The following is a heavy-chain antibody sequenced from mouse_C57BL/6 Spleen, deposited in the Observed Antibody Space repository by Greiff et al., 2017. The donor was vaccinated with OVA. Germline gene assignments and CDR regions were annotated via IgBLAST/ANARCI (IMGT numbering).Heavy chain of an antibody. D-gene: IGHD2-2*01. CDR2: IWSGGST. J-gene: IGHJ4*01. V-gene: IGHV2-2*01. Sequence: QGQLQQLGPGLVQPPQSLSITRTVSGFSLTCHGVPWVRPSPGKGLEWLGVIWSGGSTDYNAAFISRLSISKDNSKSQVFFKMNSLQADDTAIYYCATYGYDEDYYAMDYWGQGTSVTVSS. CDR1: GFSLTCHG. CDR3: ATYGYDEDYYAMDY.